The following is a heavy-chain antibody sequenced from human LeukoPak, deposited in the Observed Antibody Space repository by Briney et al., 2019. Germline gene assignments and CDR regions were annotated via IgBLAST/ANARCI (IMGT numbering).Heavy chain of an antibody. Sequence: ASVKVSCKASGYTFTGYYMHWVRQAPGQGLEWMGRINPNSGGTNYAQKFQGRVTMTRDTSISTAYMELSRLRSEDTAVYYCARGLLSGAVAGYYYYGMDVWGQGTTVTVSS. CDR3: ARGLLSGAVAGYYYYGMDV. J-gene: IGHJ6*02. V-gene: IGHV1-2*06. D-gene: IGHD6-19*01. CDR1: GYTFTGYY. CDR2: INPNSGGT.